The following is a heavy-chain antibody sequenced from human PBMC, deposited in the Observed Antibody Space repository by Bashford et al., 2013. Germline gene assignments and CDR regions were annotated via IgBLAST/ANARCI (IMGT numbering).Heavy chain of an antibody. J-gene: IGHJ6*02. Sequence: SETLSLTCAVSGGSISSSNWWSWIRQHPGKGLEWIGYIYYSGNTYYNPSLKSRVTISVDTSKNQFSLKVSSVTAADTAVYYCARYSSQNYYYYGMDVWGPRDHGHRLL. CDR2: IYYSGNT. CDR3: ARYSSQNYYYYGMDV. D-gene: IGHD4-11*01. CDR1: GGSISSSNW. V-gene: IGHV4-31*11.